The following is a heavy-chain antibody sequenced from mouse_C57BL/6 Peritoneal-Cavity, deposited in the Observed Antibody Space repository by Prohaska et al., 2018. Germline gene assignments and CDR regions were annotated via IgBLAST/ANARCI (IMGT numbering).Heavy chain of an antibody. V-gene: IGHV4-1*01. CDR3: ASPDGYYWYCDV. J-gene: IGHJ1*03. D-gene: IGHD2-3*01. CDR1: GIDFSRYW. CDR2: SNPDSSTI. Sequence: EVKLLQSGGGLVQPGGSLKLSCAASGIDFSRYWMSWVRRAPGKGLEWIGESNPDSSTINYAPSLKDKFIISRDNAKNTLYLQMSKVRSEDTALYYCASPDGYYWYCDVWGTGTTVTVSS.